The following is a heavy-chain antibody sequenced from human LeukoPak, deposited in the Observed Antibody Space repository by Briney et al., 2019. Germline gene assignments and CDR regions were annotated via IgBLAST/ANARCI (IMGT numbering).Heavy chain of an antibody. D-gene: IGHD3-22*01. CDR2: IRSKANNYAT. V-gene: IGHV3-73*01. Sequence: GGSLKLSCVVSGFTFSGSAVHWVRQASGKGLEWDGRIRSKANNYATAYAASVKGRFTISRDDSKNTAYLQMNSLKTEDTAVYYCTGDNFDSSVKFDYWGQGTLVTVSS. CDR1: GFTFSGSA. J-gene: IGHJ4*02. CDR3: TGDNFDSSVKFDY.